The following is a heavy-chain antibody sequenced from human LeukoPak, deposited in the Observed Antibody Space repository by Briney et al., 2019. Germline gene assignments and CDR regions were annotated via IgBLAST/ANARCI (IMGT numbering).Heavy chain of an antibody. D-gene: IGHD3-10*01. J-gene: IGHJ4*02. Sequence: ETLSLTSTVSGGSISSSGYYWSWVRQAPGKGLEWVSAISGSGGNTYYVDSVKGRFTISRDNSKNTLYLQMNRLRAEDTAVYHCAKDAKSGSPFDYWGQGTLVTVSS. CDR1: GGSISSSGYY. CDR3: AKDAKSGSPFDY. CDR2: ISGSGGNT. V-gene: IGHV3-23*01.